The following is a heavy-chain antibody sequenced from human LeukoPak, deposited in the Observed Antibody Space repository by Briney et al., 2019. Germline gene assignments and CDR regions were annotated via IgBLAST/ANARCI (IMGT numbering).Heavy chain of an antibody. V-gene: IGHV3-9*01. CDR2: ISWNSGSI. CDR1: GFTFDDYA. J-gene: IGHJ4*02. CDR3: AKTLWVTTGYYFDY. Sequence: GRSLRLSCAASGFTFDDYAMHWVRQAPGKGLEWVSGISWNSGSIGYADSVKGRFTISRDNAKNSLYLQMNSLRAEDTALYYCAKTLWVTTGYYFDYWGQGTLVTVPS. D-gene: IGHD4-17*01.